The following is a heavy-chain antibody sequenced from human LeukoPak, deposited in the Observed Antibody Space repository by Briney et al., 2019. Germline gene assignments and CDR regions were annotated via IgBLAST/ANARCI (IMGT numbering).Heavy chain of an antibody. J-gene: IGHJ5*02. D-gene: IGHD3-10*01. Sequence: SETLSLTCTVSSGSITSYYWSWIRQPAGKGLEWIGRIDSGSTNYNPSLKSRITMSLDTSKNQFSLKLSSVTAADTAVYYCARGGQASFGPWGQGTQVTVSS. CDR1: SGSITSYY. CDR3: ARGGQASFGP. CDR2: IDSGST. V-gene: IGHV4-4*07.